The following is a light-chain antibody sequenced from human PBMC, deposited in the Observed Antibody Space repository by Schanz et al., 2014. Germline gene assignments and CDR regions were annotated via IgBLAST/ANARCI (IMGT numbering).Light chain of an antibody. V-gene: IGKV3-20*01. CDR1: QSVSSSY. CDR2: GAS. CDR3: QQYNNWPVT. Sequence: EIVLTQSPGTLSLSPGERATLSCRASQSVSSSYLAWYQQKPGQAPNVLIYGASRRATGIPDRFSGSGSGTEFTLTISSLQSEDVAVYYCQQYNNWPVTFGPGTKVDIK. J-gene: IGKJ3*01.